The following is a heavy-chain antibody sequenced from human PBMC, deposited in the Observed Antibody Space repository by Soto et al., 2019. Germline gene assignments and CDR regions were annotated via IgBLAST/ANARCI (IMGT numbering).Heavy chain of an antibody. CDR1: GFSLSTSGVG. CDR2: IYWDDDK. D-gene: IGHD4-17*01. CDR3: AHVPTDYGNYWYFDL. V-gene: IGHV2-5*02. Sequence: QITLKESGPTLVKPTQTLTLTCTFSGFSLSTSGVGVGWIRQPPGKALEWLALIYWDDDKRYSPSLKSRLTIXXDXSXXHVVLTMTNMDPVDTATYYCAHVPTDYGNYWYFDLWGRGTLVTVSS. J-gene: IGHJ2*01.